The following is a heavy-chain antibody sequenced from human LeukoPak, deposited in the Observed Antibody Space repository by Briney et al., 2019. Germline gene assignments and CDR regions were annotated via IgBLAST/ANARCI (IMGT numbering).Heavy chain of an antibody. D-gene: IGHD3-3*01. CDR2: IRSKAYGGTT. J-gene: IGHJ4*02. CDR3: TRGYDFWSGPLAPFDY. V-gene: IGHV3-49*04. CDR1: GFTFGDYA. Sequence: HTGGSLRLSCTASGFTFGDYAMSWVRQAPGKGLEWVGFIRSKAYGGTTEYAASVKGRFSISRDDSKSIAYLQMNSLETEDTAVYYCTRGYDFWSGPLAPFDYWGQGTLVTVSS.